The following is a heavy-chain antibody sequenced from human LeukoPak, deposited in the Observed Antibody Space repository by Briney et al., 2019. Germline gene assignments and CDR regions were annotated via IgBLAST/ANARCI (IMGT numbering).Heavy chain of an antibody. Sequence: GGSLRLSCEASGFSFSGAAMHWARQASGKGLEWLGRIRNKPNTYATTYATSVKGRFVISRDDSRNMAYLQMNSLKTEDTAVYYCARQYYDINGFYTAGDYYYYMDVWGKGTTVTVSS. CDR1: GFSFSGAA. CDR2: IRNKPNTYAT. D-gene: IGHD3-22*01. V-gene: IGHV3-73*01. CDR3: ARQYYDINGFYTAGDYYYYMDV. J-gene: IGHJ6*03.